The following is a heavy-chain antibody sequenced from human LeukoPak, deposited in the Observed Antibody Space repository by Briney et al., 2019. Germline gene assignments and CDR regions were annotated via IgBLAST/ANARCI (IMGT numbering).Heavy chain of an antibody. V-gene: IGHV4-30-2*01. CDR1: GGSISSGGYS. J-gene: IGHJ5*02. CDR2: IYHSGST. CDR3: ARSVLLRFDP. D-gene: IGHD2/OR15-2a*01. Sequence: SETLSLTCAVSGGSISSGGYSWSWIRQPPGKGQEWIGYIYHSGSTYYNPSLKSRVTISVDRSKNQFSLKLSSVTAADTAVYYCARSVLLRFDPWGQGTLVTVSS.